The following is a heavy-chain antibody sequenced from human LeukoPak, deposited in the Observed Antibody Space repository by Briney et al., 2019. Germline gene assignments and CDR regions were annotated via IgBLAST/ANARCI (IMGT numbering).Heavy chain of an antibody. J-gene: IGHJ4*02. V-gene: IGHV1-69*04. CDR2: IIPILGIA. Sequence: ASVKVSCKASGGTFSSYAISWVRQAPRQGLEWMGRIIPILGIANYAQKFQGRVTITADKSTSTAYMELSSLRSEDTAVYYCAGWYYYDSSGYYYVGSFDYWGQGTLVTVSS. CDR3: AGWYYYDSSGYYYVGSFDY. D-gene: IGHD3-22*01. CDR1: GGTFSSYA.